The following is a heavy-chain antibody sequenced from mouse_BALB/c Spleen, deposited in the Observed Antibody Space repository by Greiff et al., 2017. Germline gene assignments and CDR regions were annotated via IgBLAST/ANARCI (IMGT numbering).Heavy chain of an antibody. J-gene: IGHJ2*01. Sequence: EVQLQQSGPELVKPGASVKMSCKASGYTFTSYVMHWVKQKPGQGLEWIGYINPYNDGTKYNEKFKGKATLTSDKSSSTAYMELSSLTSEDSAVYYCARVYDYDGYYLDYWGQGTTLTVSS. CDR1: GYTFTSYV. CDR3: ARVYDYDGYYLDY. V-gene: IGHV1-14*01. D-gene: IGHD2-4*01. CDR2: INPYNDGT.